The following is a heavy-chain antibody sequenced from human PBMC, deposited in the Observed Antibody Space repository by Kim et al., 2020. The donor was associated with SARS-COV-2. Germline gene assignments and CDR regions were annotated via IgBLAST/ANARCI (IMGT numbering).Heavy chain of an antibody. J-gene: IGHJ4*02. CDR2: IKQDGSEK. CDR1: GFTFSSYW. D-gene: IGHD2-2*01. V-gene: IGHV3-7*01. Sequence: GGSLRLSCAASGFTFSSYWMSWVRQAPGKGLEWVANIKQDGSEKYYVDSVKGRFTISRDNAKNSLYLQMNSLRAEDTAVYYCARDSLGYCSSTSCYGVDFDYWGQGTLVTVSS. CDR3: ARDSLGYCSSTSCYGVDFDY.